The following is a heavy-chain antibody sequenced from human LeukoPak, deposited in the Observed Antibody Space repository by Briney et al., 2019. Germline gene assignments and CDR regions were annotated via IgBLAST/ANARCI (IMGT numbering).Heavy chain of an antibody. Sequence: GESLKISCQASGYGFVNYYIGWVRQVPGKGLEWMGIIYPAQSEIKYSPSFQGRVTFSTDESSSSAFLQWHSLEASDTAIYYCARRRSGVHPCTSSTCPFYFDFWGQGTLVTVSS. CDR1: GYGFVNYY. CDR2: IYPAQSEI. D-gene: IGHD2-2*01. CDR3: ARRRSGVHPCTSSTCPFYFDF. V-gene: IGHV5-51*01. J-gene: IGHJ4*02.